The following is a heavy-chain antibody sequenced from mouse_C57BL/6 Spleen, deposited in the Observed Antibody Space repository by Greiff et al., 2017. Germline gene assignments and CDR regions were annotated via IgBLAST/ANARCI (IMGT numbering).Heavy chain of an antibody. J-gene: IGHJ3*01. D-gene: IGHD2-3*01. V-gene: IGHV3-6*01. CDR1: GYSITSGYY. Sequence: EVQLVESGPGLVKPSQSLSLTCSVTGYSITSGYYWNWIRQFPGNKLEWMGYISYDGSNNYNPSLKNRISITRDTSKNQFFLKLNSVTTEDTATYYCARRDGYSWFAYWGQGTLVTVSA. CDR3: ARRDGYSWFAY. CDR2: ISYDGSN.